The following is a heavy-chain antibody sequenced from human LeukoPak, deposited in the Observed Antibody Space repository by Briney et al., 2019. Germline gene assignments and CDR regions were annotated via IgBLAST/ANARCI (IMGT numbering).Heavy chain of an antibody. Sequence: GGSLRLSCAASGFTFSSYSMNWVRQAPGKGLEWVSSISSSSYIYYADSVKGRFTISRDNAKNSLYLQMNSLRTEDTAVYYCARGGGSGSNYYYGMDVWGQGTTVTVSS. D-gene: IGHD3-10*01. CDR3: ARGGGSGSNYYYGMDV. CDR2: ISSSSYI. V-gene: IGHV3-21*01. CDR1: GFTFSSYS. J-gene: IGHJ6*02.